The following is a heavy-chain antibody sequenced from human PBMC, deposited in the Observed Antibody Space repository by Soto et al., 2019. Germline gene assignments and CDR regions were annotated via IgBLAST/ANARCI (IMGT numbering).Heavy chain of an antibody. D-gene: IGHD2-2*03. V-gene: IGHV3-48*02. CDR3: ARDGYCVSTTCYFLPDV. J-gene: IGHJ6*02. CDR1: GFTFSRYG. Sequence: EVQVVESGGGLLQPGGSLRLSCAASGFTFSRYGMNWVRQAPGKGLAWVAYISSRSSTIYYADSVKGRFTISRDHAKNSLYLQKNSLRDEDTAVYYCARDGYCVSTTCYFLPDVWGQGTTVTVSS. CDR2: ISSRSSTI.